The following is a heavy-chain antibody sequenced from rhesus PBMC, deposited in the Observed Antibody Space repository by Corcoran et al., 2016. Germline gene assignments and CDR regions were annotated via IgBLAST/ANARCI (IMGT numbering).Heavy chain of an antibody. CDR1: GGSISDDYY. D-gene: IGHD3-34*01. V-gene: IGHV4-106*01. CDR3: ARDLGGFDY. Sequence: QVQLQESGPGLVKPSETLSLTCAVSGGSISDDYYWSWIRQPPGKGLEWMGYIYGSGGGTNYNPSLNNRVTLSIDTSKNQFSLKLSSVTAADTAVYYCARDLGGFDYWGQGVLVTVSS. J-gene: IGHJ4*01. CDR2: IYGSGGGT.